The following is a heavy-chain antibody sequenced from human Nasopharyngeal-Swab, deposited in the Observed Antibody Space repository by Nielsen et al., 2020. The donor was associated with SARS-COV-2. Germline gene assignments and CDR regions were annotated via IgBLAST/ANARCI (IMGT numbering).Heavy chain of an antibody. Sequence: LRLSCTVSGGSISSYYWSWIRQHPGKGLEWIRYIYYSGSTYYNPSLKSRVTISVDTSKNQFSLKLSSVTAADTAVYYCARVGSWFGLYYFDYWGQGTLVTVSS. V-gene: IGHV4-31*03. CDR2: IYYSGST. CDR1: GGSISSYY. CDR3: ARVGSWFGLYYFDY. J-gene: IGHJ4*02. D-gene: IGHD3-10*01.